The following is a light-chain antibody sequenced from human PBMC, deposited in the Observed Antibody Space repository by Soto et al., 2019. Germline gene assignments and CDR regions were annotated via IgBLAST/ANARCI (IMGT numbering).Light chain of an antibody. V-gene: IGLV2-23*01. Sequence: QSALTQPASVSGSPGQSITISCTGTSSDVGSYNLVSWYQQLPGKAPKLLIYEGSKRPSGVSNRFSGSKSGITASLTISGLQAEDEADYYCCSYAIGSTLVFGGGTKVTVL. CDR1: SSDVGSYNL. CDR2: EGS. J-gene: IGLJ2*01. CDR3: CSYAIGSTLV.